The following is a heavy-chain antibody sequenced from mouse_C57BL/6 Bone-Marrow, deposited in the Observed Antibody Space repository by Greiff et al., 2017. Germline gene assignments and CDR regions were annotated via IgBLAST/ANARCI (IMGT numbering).Heavy chain of an antibody. J-gene: IGHJ2*01. Sequence: EVKLMESGGGLVKPGGSLKLSCAASGFTFSDYGMHWVRQAPEKGLEWVAYISSGSSTIYYADTVKGRFTISRDNAKNTLFLQMTSLRSEDTAMYYCARSGFYYGYCDYWGQGTTLTVSS. CDR1: GFTFSDYG. D-gene: IGHD2-1*01. CDR3: ARSGFYYGYCDY. CDR2: ISSGSSTI. V-gene: IGHV5-17*01.